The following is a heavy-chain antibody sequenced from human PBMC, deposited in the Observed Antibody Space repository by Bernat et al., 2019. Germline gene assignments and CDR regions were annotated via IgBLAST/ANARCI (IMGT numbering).Heavy chain of an antibody. J-gene: IGHJ4*02. Sequence: QITLKESGPTLVKPTQTLTLTCTFSGFSLSTSGVGVGWIRQPPGKALEWLALMYWDDDKRYSPSLKSRLTITKDTSKNQVVLTMTNMDPVDTATYYCARSGITFGGVIVRFDYWGQGTLVTVSS. CDR2: MYWDDDK. V-gene: IGHV2-5*02. CDR3: ARSGITFGGVIVRFDY. CDR1: GFSLSTSGVG. D-gene: IGHD3-16*02.